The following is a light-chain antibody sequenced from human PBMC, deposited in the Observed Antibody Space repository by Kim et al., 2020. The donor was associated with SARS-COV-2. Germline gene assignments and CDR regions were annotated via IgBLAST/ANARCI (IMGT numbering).Light chain of an antibody. J-gene: IGLJ2*01. Sequence: SSELIQDPAVSVALGQTVRITCQGDSLRSYYATWYQQKPGQAPILLIYGKNNRPSGIPDRFSGSSSGNTASLTITGAQAEDEADYYCNSRDTSDNVVFGG. CDR3: NSRDTSDNVV. CDR1: SLRSYY. V-gene: IGLV3-19*01. CDR2: GKN.